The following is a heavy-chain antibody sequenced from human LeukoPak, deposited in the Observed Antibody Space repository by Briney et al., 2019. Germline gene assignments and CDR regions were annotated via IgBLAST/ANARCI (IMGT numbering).Heavy chain of an antibody. CDR3: ARGTGTTAY. CDR2: IYYSGST. Sequence: PSGTLSLTCTVSGGTISSYYWSWIRQPPGKGLEWIGYIYYSGSTNYNPSLKSRVTISVDTSKNQFSLKLSSVTAADTAVYYCARGTGTTAYWGQGTLVTVSS. J-gene: IGHJ4*02. D-gene: IGHD1-1*01. CDR1: GGTISSYY. V-gene: IGHV4-59*01.